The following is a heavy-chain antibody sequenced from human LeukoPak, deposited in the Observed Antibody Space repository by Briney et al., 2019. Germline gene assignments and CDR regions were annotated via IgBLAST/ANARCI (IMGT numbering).Heavy chain of an antibody. CDR1: GFDFNNYV. J-gene: IGHJ4*02. CDR3: AKDRNGDLGY. CDR2: ISYDGSNK. D-gene: IGHD3-10*01. Sequence: PGGSLRLSCAASGFDFNNYVMHWVRQAPGKGLEWVAVISYDGSNKYYADSVKGRFTISRDNSKNTLYLQMNSLRAEDTAVYYCAKDRNGDLGYWGQGTLVTVSS. V-gene: IGHV3-30*18.